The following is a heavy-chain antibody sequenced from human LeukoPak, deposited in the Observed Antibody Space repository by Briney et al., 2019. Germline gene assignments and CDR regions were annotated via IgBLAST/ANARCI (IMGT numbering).Heavy chain of an antibody. CDR1: GGSISSNIYY. J-gene: IGHJ4*02. CDR2: IYSTGLT. D-gene: IGHD6-19*01. V-gene: IGHV4-39*07. Sequence: PSETLSLTCTVPGGSISSNIYYWGWIRQLPGKALEWIGNIYSTGLTYYNPSLKSRVTMSVDMSKNQFSLRLSSVTAADTAVYYCARGTAGFDFWGQGTLVTVSS. CDR3: ARGTAGFDF.